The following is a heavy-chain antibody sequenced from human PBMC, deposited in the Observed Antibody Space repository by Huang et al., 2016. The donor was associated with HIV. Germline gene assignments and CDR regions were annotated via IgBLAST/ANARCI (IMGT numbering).Heavy chain of an antibody. J-gene: IGHJ4*02. CDR1: GYKFHSYD. CDR2: SGGENVST. Sequence: QIHLVQSGPEVKQPGASVKVSCKASGYKFHSYDITWVRPTPGQGREWIGWSGGENVSTRFAQEFQDRRTMSTDGARSTAYLELTSLRLGDTAVYDCAGEEGEFDFWGQGALVTVSS. D-gene: IGHD3-16*01. CDR3: AGEEGEFDF. V-gene: IGHV1-18*04.